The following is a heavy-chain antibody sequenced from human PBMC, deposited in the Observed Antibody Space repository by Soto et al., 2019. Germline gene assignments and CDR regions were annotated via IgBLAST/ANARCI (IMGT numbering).Heavy chain of an antibody. CDR3: ARGAVWGDYIWGSYRSPSYYMDV. J-gene: IGHJ6*03. Sequence: SETLSLTCAVYGGSLSGYYWSWIRQAPGKGLEWIGEINHSGSTNYNPSLKSRVTISVDTSKNQFSLKLSSVTAVDTAVYYCARGAVWGDYIWGSYRSPSYYMDVWGKGTTVTVSS. V-gene: IGHV4-34*01. D-gene: IGHD3-16*02. CDR1: GGSLSGYY. CDR2: INHSGST.